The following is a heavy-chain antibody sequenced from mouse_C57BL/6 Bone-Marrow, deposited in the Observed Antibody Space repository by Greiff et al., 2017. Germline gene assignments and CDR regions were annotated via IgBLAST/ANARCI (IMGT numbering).Heavy chain of an antibody. CDR1: GYTFTSYG. J-gene: IGHJ4*01. Sequence: QVQLKESGAELARPGASVKLSCKASGYTFTSYGISWVKQRTGQGLEWIGEIYPRGGNTNYNEKFKGKATLTADKSSSTAYMELRSLASEDSAVYFCARLLFRRWGAMDYWGQGTSVTVSS. D-gene: IGHD1-1*01. CDR2: IYPRGGNT. V-gene: IGHV1-81*01. CDR3: ARLLFRRWGAMDY.